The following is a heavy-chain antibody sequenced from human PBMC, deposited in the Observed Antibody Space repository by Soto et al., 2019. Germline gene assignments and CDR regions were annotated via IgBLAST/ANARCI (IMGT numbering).Heavy chain of an antibody. Sequence: PSETLSLTCTVSGGSISSSSYYWGWIRQPPGKGLEWIGSIYYSGSTYYNPSLKSRVTISVDTSKNQFSLKLSSVTAADTAVYYCARHRGGSGSYCKLDPWGQGTLVTVSS. CDR1: GGSISSSSYY. V-gene: IGHV4-39*01. CDR3: ARHRGGSGSYCKLDP. D-gene: IGHD3-10*01. J-gene: IGHJ5*02. CDR2: IYYSGST.